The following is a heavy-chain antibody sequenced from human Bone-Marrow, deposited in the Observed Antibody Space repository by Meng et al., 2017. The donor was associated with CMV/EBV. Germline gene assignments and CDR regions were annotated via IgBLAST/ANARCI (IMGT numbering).Heavy chain of an antibody. J-gene: IGHJ6*02. V-gene: IGHV3-48*04. CDR1: GFTFSSYS. CDR2: ISSSSTI. CDR3: ARDPHQTYYDFWSGPYGMDV. D-gene: IGHD3-3*01. Sequence: GESLKISCAASGFTFSSYSMNWVRQAPGKGLQWVSYISSSSTIYFADYVKGRFTISRDNAKNSLYLQMNSLRAEDTAVYYCARDPHQTYYDFWSGPYGMDVWGQGTTVTVSS.